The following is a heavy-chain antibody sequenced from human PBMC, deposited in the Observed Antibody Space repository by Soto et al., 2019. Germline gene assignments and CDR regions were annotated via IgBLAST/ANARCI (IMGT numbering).Heavy chain of an antibody. D-gene: IGHD2-2*01. J-gene: IGHJ4*02. CDR1: GFSFSSYN. Sequence: GGSLRLSCAASGFSFSSYNMNWVRQASERGLEWFSYISSLSSTIYHADSVKGRLTISRDNAKNSLYLQMDSLRDEDTAVYFCAGALAVGSTSLEYWGLGTRVAVAS. V-gene: IGHV3-48*02. CDR2: ISSLSSTI. CDR3: AGALAVGSTSLEY.